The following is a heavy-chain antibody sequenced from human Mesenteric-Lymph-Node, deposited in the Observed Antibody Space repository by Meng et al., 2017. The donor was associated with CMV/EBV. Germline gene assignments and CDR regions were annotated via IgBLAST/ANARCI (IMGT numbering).Heavy chain of an antibody. CDR3: TRRGLRGFDY. V-gene: IGHV3-11*04. Sequence: GESLKISCAASGFTFSDYYMSWIRQAPGKGLEWVSYISSSGSTIYYADSVKGRFTISRDNAKNSLYLQMNSLRAEDTAVYYCTRRGLRGFDYWGQGTLVTVSS. J-gene: IGHJ4*02. D-gene: IGHD4-17*01. CDR1: GFTFSDYY. CDR2: ISSSGSTI.